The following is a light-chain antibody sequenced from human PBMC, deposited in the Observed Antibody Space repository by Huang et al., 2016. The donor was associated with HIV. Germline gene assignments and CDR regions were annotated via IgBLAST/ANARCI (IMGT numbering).Light chain of an antibody. CDR2: GAS. V-gene: IGKV3-20*01. J-gene: IGKJ4*01. CDR3: QQYGNSSFT. CDR1: RSVSSFH. Sequence: EIVLTQSPGTLSLSPVERATLSCWASRSVSSFHLAWFQQRPGQAPRLLVYGASSRATGIPHRFSGSGSGTDFTLTISRLEPEDSAVYYCQQYGNSSFTFGGGTTVEIK.